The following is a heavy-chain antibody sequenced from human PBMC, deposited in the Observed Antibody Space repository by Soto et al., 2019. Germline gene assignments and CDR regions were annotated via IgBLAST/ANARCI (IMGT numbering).Heavy chain of an antibody. CDR1: GFTVSRYW. CDR2: IKQDGSEK. J-gene: IGHJ4*02. CDR3: ARKAYSSGSFDY. V-gene: IGHV3-7*01. Sequence: EVQLVESGGGLVQPGGSLRLSCAASGFTVSRYWMSWVRQAPGKGLEWVANIKQDGSEKYYVGSVKGRFTISRDSARNSLSLQMNSLRADDTAVYYCARKAYSSGSFDYWGQGTLVTVSS. D-gene: IGHD6-19*01.